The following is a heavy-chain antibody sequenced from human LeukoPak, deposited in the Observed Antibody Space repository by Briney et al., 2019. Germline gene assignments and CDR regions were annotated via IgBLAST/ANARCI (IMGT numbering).Heavy chain of an antibody. J-gene: IGHJ4*02. D-gene: IGHD5-12*01. CDR3: ARSGYDGGGFDY. CDR1: GGTFSSYA. V-gene: IGHV1-69*05. CDR2: IIPVFGTA. Sequence: SVKVTCKASGGTFSSYAISWVRQAPGQGLEWMGGIIPVFGTANYAQKFKGRVTITTDESTSTAYMELSSLRSEDTALYYCARSGYDGGGFDYWGQGTLVTVSS.